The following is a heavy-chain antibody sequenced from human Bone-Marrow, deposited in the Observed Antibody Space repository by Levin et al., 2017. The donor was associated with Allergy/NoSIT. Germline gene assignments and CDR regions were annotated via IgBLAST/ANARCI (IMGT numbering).Heavy chain of an antibody. J-gene: IGHJ5*02. D-gene: IGHD3-3*01. CDR2: ISGSGGST. Sequence: QSGGSLRLSCAASGFTFTSYAMSWVRQAPGKGLEWVSGISGSGGSTYYADSVKGRFTISRDNSKNTLYLQMNSLRPEDTAVYYCAKVRVKITIFGVVIIPGWFDPWGQGTLVTVSS. CDR1: GFTFTSYA. V-gene: IGHV3-23*01. CDR3: AKVRVKITIFGVVIIPGWFDP.